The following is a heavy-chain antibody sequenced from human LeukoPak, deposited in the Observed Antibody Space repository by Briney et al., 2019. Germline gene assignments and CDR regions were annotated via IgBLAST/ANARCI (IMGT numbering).Heavy chain of an antibody. D-gene: IGHD3-3*01. CDR1: GFTFSSYS. J-gene: IGHJ4*02. CDR3: ARDPPLGDFWSGYQY. V-gene: IGHV3-48*01. CDR2: ISSSSSTI. Sequence: GGSLRLSCAASGFTFSSYSMNWVRQALGKGLEWVSYISSSSSTIYYADSVKGRFTISRDNAKNSLYLQMNSLRAEDTAVYYCARDPPLGDFWSGYQYWGQGTLVTVSS.